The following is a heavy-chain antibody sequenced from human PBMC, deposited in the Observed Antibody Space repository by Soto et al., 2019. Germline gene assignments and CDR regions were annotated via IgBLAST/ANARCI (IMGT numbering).Heavy chain of an antibody. D-gene: IGHD3-3*01. V-gene: IGHV1-8*01. J-gene: IGHJ3*02. CDR2: MNPNSGNT. CDR1: GYTFTSYD. Sequence: ASVKVSCKASGYTFTSYDINWVRQATGQGLESMGWMNPNSGNTGYAQKFQGRVTMTRNTSISTAYMELSSLRSEDTAVYYCARILRFLVNDAFDNWGQGTLVT. CDR3: ARILRFLVNDAFDN.